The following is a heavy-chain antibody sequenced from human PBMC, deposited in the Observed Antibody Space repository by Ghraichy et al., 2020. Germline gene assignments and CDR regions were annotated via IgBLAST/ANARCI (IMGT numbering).Heavy chain of an antibody. CDR2: MYISGNT. CDR1: GVSISSFY. V-gene: IGHV4-4*07. D-gene: IGHD3-3*01. Sequence: SETLSLTCSVSGVSISSFYWTWIRQSAGKGLEWIGRMYISGNTNYNPSLQTRVTLSVDTSKNQMFLKLNSVTAADTAVYYCTREGRQLGRYYTAVDVLGQGTKVTVSS. J-gene: IGHJ6*02. CDR3: TREGRQLGRYYTAVDV.